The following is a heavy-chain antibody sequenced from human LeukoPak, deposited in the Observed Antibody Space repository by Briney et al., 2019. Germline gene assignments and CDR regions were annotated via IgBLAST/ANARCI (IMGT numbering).Heavy chain of an antibody. J-gene: IGHJ4*02. CDR3: ARGAHKRDDYGGFFDY. CDR2: MSGNGGTT. CDR1: GFTFSTYG. D-gene: IGHD4-23*01. V-gene: IGHV3-23*01. Sequence: GGSLRLSCAASGFTFSTYGMSWVRQAPGKGLEWVSGMSGNGGTTYYADSVKGRFTISRDNSKNTLYLQMNSLRAEDTAVYYCARGAHKRDDYGGFFDYWGQGTLVTVSS.